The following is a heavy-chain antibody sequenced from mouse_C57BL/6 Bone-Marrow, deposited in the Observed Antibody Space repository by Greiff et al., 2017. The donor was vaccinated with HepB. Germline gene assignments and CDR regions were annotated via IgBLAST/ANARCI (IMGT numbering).Heavy chain of an antibody. J-gene: IGHJ2*01. Sequence: EVQLQQSGAELVRPGASVKLSCTASGFNIKDDFMHWVQQRPEQGLEWIGWVDPENGDTEYASKIQGKTTITAETSSNTAYLQLSSLTSDDTAVYYCTTLYYYGSSYFDYWGQGTTLTVSS. CDR3: TTLYYYGSSYFDY. CDR2: VDPENGDT. CDR1: GFNIKDDF. V-gene: IGHV14-4*01. D-gene: IGHD1-1*01.